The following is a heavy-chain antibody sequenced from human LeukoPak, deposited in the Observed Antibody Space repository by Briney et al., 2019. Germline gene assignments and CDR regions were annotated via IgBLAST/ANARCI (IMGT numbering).Heavy chain of an antibody. Sequence: GASVKVSCKASGYTFTSYDINWVRQATGQGLEWMGWMNPNSGNTGHAQKFQGRVTMTRNTSISTAYMELSSLRSEDTAVYYCARGSCTSCYGGSRGWFDPWGQGTLVTVSS. CDR1: GYTFTSYD. V-gene: IGHV1-8*01. CDR3: ARGSCTSCYGGSRGWFDP. D-gene: IGHD2-2*01. J-gene: IGHJ5*02. CDR2: MNPNSGNT.